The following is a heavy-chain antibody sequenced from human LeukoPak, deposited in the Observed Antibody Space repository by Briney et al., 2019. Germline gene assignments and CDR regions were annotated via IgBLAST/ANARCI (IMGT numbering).Heavy chain of an antibody. V-gene: IGHV4-30-4*01. Sequence: SETLSLTGTASGGSISSVGYYWSWIRQPPGKGLYWIGYIYYSGSTYYNPSLKSRVTISVDTSKNQFSLKLSSVTAADTAVYYCARLTYYDFWSGYYDSDAFDIWGQGTMVTVSS. D-gene: IGHD3-3*01. CDR3: ARLTYYDFWSGYYDSDAFDI. CDR1: GGSISSVGYY. J-gene: IGHJ3*02. CDR2: IYYSGST.